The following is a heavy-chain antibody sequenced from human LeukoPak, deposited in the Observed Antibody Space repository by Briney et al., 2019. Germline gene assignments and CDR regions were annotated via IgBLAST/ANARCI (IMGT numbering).Heavy chain of an antibody. D-gene: IGHD3-3*01. CDR2: IGTAGDT. Sequence: GGSLRLSCXASGFTFSSYDMHWVRQATGKGLEWVSAIGTAGDTYYPGSVKGRFTISRENAKNSLYLQMNSLRAGDTAVYYCARSRRYDFWSGYTNDAFDIWGQGTMVTVSS. J-gene: IGHJ3*02. V-gene: IGHV3-13*01. CDR1: GFTFSSYD. CDR3: ARSRRYDFWSGYTNDAFDI.